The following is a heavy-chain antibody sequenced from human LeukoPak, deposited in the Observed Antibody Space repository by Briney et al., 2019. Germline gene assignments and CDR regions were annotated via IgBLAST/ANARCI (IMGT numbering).Heavy chain of an antibody. CDR1: GFTFRGYA. V-gene: IGHV3-30-3*01. CDR2: ISHDGSNK. J-gene: IGHJ4*02. CDR3: AGTGTTTI. D-gene: IGHD1-7*01. Sequence: GRSLRLSCAASGFTFRGYAMHWVRQAPGKGLEWVALISHDGSNKYYADSVKGRFTISRDNSKNTLYLQMNSLRAEDTAVYYCAGTGTTTIWGQGTLVTVSS.